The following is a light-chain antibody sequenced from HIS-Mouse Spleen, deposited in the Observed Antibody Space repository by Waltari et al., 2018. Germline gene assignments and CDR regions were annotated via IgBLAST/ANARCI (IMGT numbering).Light chain of an antibody. Sequence: DIQMTQSRSSLSASVGDRVTITCQASQDISNYLNWYQQKPGKAPKLLIYDASNLETGVPSRFSGSGSGTDFTFTISSLQPEDIATYYCQQYDNLPRTFGGGTKVEIK. CDR3: QQYDNLPRT. V-gene: IGKV1-33*01. CDR1: QDISNY. J-gene: IGKJ4*01. CDR2: DAS.